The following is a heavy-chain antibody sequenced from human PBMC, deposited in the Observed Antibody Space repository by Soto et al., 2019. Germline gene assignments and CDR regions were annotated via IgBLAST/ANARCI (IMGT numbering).Heavy chain of an antibody. CDR2: ISGSGGST. CDR1: GFTFSSYA. CDR3: AKRSSIAVNWFDP. Sequence: EVQLLESGGGLVQPGGSLRLSCAASGFTFSSYAMSWVRQAPGKGLEWVSAISGSGGSTYYADSVKGRFTISRDNSKNALYLQMNSLRAEDTAVYDCAKRSSIAVNWFDPWGQGTLVTVSS. J-gene: IGHJ5*02. D-gene: IGHD6-19*01. V-gene: IGHV3-23*01.